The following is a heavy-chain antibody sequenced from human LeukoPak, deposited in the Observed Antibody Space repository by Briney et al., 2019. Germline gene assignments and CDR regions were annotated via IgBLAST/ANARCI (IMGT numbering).Heavy chain of an antibody. CDR1: GDSVSSNSAS. CDR2: TYYRSKWYN. D-gene: IGHD6-13*01. Sequence: SQTLSLTCAISGDSVSSNSASWNWIGQSPSRGLEWLGMTYYRSKWYNDYAVSVKSRITINTHTSKNQFSLQLTSVPPEDTAVSYCASAAIIAAAGSFDYWGQGTLVTVSS. CDR3: ASAAIIAAAGSFDY. J-gene: IGHJ4*02. V-gene: IGHV6-1*01.